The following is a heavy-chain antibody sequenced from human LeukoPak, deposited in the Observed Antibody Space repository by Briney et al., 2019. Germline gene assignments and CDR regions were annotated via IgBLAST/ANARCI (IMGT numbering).Heavy chain of an antibody. J-gene: IGHJ3*02. CDR3: ARYKYSGRSRSALAT. Sequence: ASVKVSCKASGYTFTDYYIHWVRQAPGQRPEWMGWINPKNGGTNYAPKFKGRFSMTRDTSISTIFMQATSLRSDDTAVYYCARYKYSGRSRSALATWGQGTMVTVSS. CDR1: GYTFTDYY. CDR2: INPKNGGT. D-gene: IGHD1-26*01. V-gene: IGHV1-2*02.